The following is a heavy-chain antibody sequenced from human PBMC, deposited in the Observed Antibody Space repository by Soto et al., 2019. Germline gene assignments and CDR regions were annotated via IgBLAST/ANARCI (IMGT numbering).Heavy chain of an antibody. Sequence: PGESLKISCKCSGYSFTRYWIGWVRQMPGKGLEWMGIIYPGDSDTRYSPSFQGQVTISADKSISTAYLQWSSLKASDTAMYYCARLNYDILTGYPMAGYFDYWGQGTLVTVSS. CDR3: ARLNYDILTGYPMAGYFDY. CDR2: IYPGDSDT. D-gene: IGHD3-9*01. V-gene: IGHV5-51*01. CDR1: GYSFTRYW. J-gene: IGHJ4*02.